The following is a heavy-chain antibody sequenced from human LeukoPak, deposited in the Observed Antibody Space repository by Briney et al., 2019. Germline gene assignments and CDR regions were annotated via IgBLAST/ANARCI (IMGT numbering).Heavy chain of an antibody. CDR1: GGSISSSSYY. CDR3: AKMTIHGDSVL. D-gene: IGHD2-21*02. V-gene: IGHV4-39*07. J-gene: IGHJ4*02. Sequence: SETLSLTCTVSGGSISSSSYYWGWIRQPPGKGLEWIGSIYLSGSTYYNPSLKSRVTISVDTSKNQFSLKLSSVTAADTAVYYCAKMTIHGDSVLWGQGSLVTVSS. CDR2: IYLSGST.